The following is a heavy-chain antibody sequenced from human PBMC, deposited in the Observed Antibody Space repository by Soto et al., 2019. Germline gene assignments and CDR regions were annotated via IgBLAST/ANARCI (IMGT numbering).Heavy chain of an antibody. V-gene: IGHV1-3*01. D-gene: IGHD3-16*02. CDR2: INAGNGNT. CDR1: GYTFTSYA. J-gene: IGHJ6*02. Sequence: ASVKVSCKASGYTFTSYAMHWVRQAPGQRLEWMGWINAGNGNTKYSQKFQGRVTITRDTSASTAYMELRSLRSDDTAVYYCARGRSMITFGGVIPSPHNYYYYGMDVWGQGTTVTVSS. CDR3: ARGRSMITFGGVIPSPHNYYYYGMDV.